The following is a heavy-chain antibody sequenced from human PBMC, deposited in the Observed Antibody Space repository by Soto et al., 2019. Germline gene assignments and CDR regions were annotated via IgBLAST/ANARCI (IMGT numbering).Heavy chain of an antibody. Sequence: XESLKLSCAASGFTFSSYAMSGVRQAPGKGLEWVSAISGRGDNTYYADSVKGRFTISRDNSKNTLYLQMNSLRAEDTAVYYCAISRYSSSWYYFDYWGQGTLVTVSS. CDR3: AISRYSSSWYYFDY. CDR2: ISGRGDNT. CDR1: GFTFSSYA. D-gene: IGHD6-13*01. J-gene: IGHJ4*02. V-gene: IGHV3-23*01.